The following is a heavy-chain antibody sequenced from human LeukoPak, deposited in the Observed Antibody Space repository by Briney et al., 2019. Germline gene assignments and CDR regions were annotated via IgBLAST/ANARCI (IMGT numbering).Heavy chain of an antibody. V-gene: IGHV4-38-2*02. Sequence: SETLSFTCTVSGYSICSGYYWGWIRQSPRKGLEWIGSVYQSGSTYDNPSLRSRVTISVDTSRNQFFLKLSSVTAADTAVYYCARDPGPSGSYPFDYRGQGTLVTVSS. J-gene: IGHJ4*02. CDR1: GYSICSGYY. CDR3: ARDPGPSGSYPFDY. D-gene: IGHD1-26*01. CDR2: VYQSGST.